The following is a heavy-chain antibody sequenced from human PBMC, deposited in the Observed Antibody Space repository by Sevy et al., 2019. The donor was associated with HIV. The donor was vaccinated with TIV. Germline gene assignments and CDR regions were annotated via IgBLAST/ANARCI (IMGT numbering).Heavy chain of an antibody. J-gene: IGHJ4*02. V-gene: IGHV3-23*01. CDR3: AKATSAKATEDHFDY. CDR1: GFTFNSFA. Sequence: GGSLRLSCAASGFTFNSFAISWVRQAPGKGLEWVSGVSGSGDRTYYTDYMKGRFTVARDNSKNTLYLQTDNLRVEDTAVYYCAKATSAKATEDHFDYWGQGTLVTVSS. CDR2: VSGSGDRT. D-gene: IGHD5-12*01.